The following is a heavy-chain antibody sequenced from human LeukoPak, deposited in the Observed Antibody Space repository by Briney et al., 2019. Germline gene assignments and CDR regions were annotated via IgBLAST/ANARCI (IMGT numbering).Heavy chain of an antibody. CDR2: INGDGIGT. CDR1: GFTFSSYW. D-gene: IGHD5-18*01. V-gene: IGHV3-74*01. CDR3: ARGYTYGSIDY. Sequence: GGSLRLSCAASGFTFSSYWMHWVRQAPGKGLVWVSRINGDGIGTTYADSVKGRFTISRDSAKNTLYLQMSSLRAEDTAVYYCARGYTYGSIDYWGQGTLVTVSS. J-gene: IGHJ4*02.